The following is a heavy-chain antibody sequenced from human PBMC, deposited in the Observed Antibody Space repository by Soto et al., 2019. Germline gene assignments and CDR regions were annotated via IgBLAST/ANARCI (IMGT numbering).Heavy chain of an antibody. D-gene: IGHD3-16*01. CDR3: ARSNVRAREGPSDY. Sequence: QVQLVQSGAEVKKPGSSVKVSCKASGGTFSSYAISWVRQAPGQGLEWMGGIIPIFGTANYAQKFQGRVTITADESTSTAYMELSNLRAEDTAVYYCARSNVRAREGPSDYWGQGTLVTVSS. CDR2: IIPIFGTA. J-gene: IGHJ4*02. CDR1: GGTFSSYA. V-gene: IGHV1-69*01.